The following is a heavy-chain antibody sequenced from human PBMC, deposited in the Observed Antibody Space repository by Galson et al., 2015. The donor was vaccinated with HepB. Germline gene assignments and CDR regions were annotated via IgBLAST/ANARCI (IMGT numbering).Heavy chain of an antibody. J-gene: IGHJ4*02. D-gene: IGHD3-3*01. Sequence: SLRLSCAASGFTFSSYAMSWVRQAPGKGLEWVSAISGSGGTTYYADSVKGRFTISRDNSKNTLYLQMNSLRAEDTAVYYCARDYYDFWSGYYGLFGYWGQGTLVTVSS. CDR2: ISGSGGTT. CDR1: GFTFSSYA. CDR3: ARDYYDFWSGYYGLFGY. V-gene: IGHV3-23*01.